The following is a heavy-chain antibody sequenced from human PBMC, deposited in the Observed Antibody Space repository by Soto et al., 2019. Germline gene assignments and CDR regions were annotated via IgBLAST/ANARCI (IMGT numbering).Heavy chain of an antibody. D-gene: IGHD6-13*01. J-gene: IGHJ4*02. Sequence: QVQLVESAGGVVQPGRSLRLSCAAAGFTFSSYGLHWFRQAPGKGLEWVAVISYDGSNKDYGDAVKGRFTISSDNSKNTLYLQLNSLRAEDTAVYYCSKAIAAAGTEYWGQGTLVTVAS. CDR3: SKAIAAAGTEY. V-gene: IGHV3-30*18. CDR1: GFTFSSYG. CDR2: ISYDGSNK.